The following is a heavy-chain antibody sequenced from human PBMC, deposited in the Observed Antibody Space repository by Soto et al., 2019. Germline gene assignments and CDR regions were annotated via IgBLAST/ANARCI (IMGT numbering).Heavy chain of an antibody. D-gene: IGHD6-6*01. Sequence: GGSLRLSCAASGFTFSSYGMHWVRQAPGKGLEWVAVISYDGSNKYYADSVKGRFTISRDNSKNTLYLQMNSLRAEDTAVYYCAKDQLSSIAARLDYWGQGTLVTVSS. J-gene: IGHJ4*02. CDR1: GFTFSSYG. V-gene: IGHV3-30*18. CDR3: AKDQLSSIAARLDY. CDR2: ISYDGSNK.